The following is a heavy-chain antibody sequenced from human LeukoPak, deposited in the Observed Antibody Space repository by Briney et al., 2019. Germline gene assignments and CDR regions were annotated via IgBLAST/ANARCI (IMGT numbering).Heavy chain of an antibody. CDR2: ISGRGGDT. Sequence: GGSLRLSCVGSGFTFGNYAMNWVRQAPGKGLEWVAAISGRGGDTFYADSVKGRFTISRDNSKNTLYLQMNSLRAEDTAVYYCAKWRNKLPSDYWGQGTLVTVSS. CDR3: AKWRNKLPSDY. CDR1: GFTFGNYA. D-gene: IGHD3-16*02. V-gene: IGHV3-23*01. J-gene: IGHJ4*02.